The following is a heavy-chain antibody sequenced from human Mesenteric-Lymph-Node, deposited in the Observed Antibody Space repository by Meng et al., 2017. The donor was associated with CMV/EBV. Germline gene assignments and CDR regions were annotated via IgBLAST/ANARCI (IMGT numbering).Heavy chain of an antibody. V-gene: IGHV3-48*04. CDR2: ISSSGSTI. J-gene: IGHJ6*02. CDR3: ARGGNYYDHYGMDV. D-gene: IGHD4-23*01. Sequence: GESLKISCAASGLTFSSYAMSWVRQAPGRGLEWVSYISSSGSTIYYADSVKGRFTISRDNAKNSLYLQMNSLRAEDTAVYYCARGGNYYDHYGMDVWGQGTTVTVSS. CDR1: GLTFSSYA.